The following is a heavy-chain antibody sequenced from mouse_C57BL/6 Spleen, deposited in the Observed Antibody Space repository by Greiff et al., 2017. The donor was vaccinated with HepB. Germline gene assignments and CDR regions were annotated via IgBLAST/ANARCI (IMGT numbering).Heavy chain of an antibody. CDR1: GYTFTSYW. Sequence: VQLQQPGAELVKPGASVKLSCKASGYTFTSYWMHWVKQRPGRGLEWIGRIDPNSGGTKYNEKFKSKATLTVDKPSSTAYMQLSSLTSEDSAVYYCARGGSGYFAWFAYWGQGTLVTVSA. J-gene: IGHJ3*01. CDR2: IDPNSGGT. CDR3: ARGGSGYFAWFAY. D-gene: IGHD3-2*02. V-gene: IGHV1-72*01.